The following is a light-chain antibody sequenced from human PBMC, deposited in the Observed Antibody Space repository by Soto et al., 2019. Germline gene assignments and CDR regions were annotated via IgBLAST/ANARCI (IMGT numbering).Light chain of an antibody. CDR2: DVS. V-gene: IGLV2-14*01. CDR1: SSDGGGYNY. Sequence: QSVLTQPASVSGSPGQSITISCTGTSSDGGGYNYVSWYQQHPGKAPKLMIYDVSNRPSGVSNRFSGSKSGNTASLTISGLQAEDEADYYCSSYTSSSTLRGVFGGGTKLTVL. J-gene: IGLJ2*01. CDR3: SSYTSSSTLRGV.